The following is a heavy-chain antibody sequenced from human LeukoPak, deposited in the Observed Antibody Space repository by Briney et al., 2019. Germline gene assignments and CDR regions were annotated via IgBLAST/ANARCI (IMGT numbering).Heavy chain of an antibody. CDR1: GFTFSSYS. V-gene: IGHV3-48*02. CDR3: ARLPRYDSSGYYDY. D-gene: IGHD3-22*01. J-gene: IGHJ4*02. CDR2: ISSSSSTI. Sequence: GGSLRLSCAASGFTFSSYSMNWVRQAPGEGLEWVSSISSSSSTIYYADSVKGRFTISRDNAKNSLYLQMNSLRDEDTAVYYCARLPRYDSSGYYDYWGQGTLVTVSS.